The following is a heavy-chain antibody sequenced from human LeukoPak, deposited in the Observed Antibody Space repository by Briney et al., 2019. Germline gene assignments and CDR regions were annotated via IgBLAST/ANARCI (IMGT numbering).Heavy chain of an antibody. J-gene: IGHJ3*02. CDR2: MYHSGST. CDR1: GDSVNSGHY. Sequence: SETLSLTCGVSGDSVNSGHYWGWIRQPPGKGLEWIGSMYHSGSTYYNPSLKSRVTISIDTSKNQFSLKLRSVTAADTAVYFCARNVTMVLPGQGAFDIWGQGTMVTVSS. CDR3: ARNVTMVLPGQGAFDI. D-gene: IGHD4/OR15-4a*01. V-gene: IGHV4-38-2*01.